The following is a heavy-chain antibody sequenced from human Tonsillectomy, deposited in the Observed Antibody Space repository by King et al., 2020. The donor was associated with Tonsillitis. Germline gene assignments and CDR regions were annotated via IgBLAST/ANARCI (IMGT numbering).Heavy chain of an antibody. CDR1: GFTFSSYG. Sequence: VQLVESGGGVVQPGGSLSLSCAASGFTFSSYGMHWVRQAPGKGLEWVAFIRYDGSNKYYADSVKGRFTISRDNSKNTVFLQMNSLRAEDTAVYYCAKETIRLGELSLYRYFDLWGRGTLVTVSS. CDR2: IRYDGSNK. V-gene: IGHV3-30*02. CDR3: AKETIRLGELSLYRYFDL. J-gene: IGHJ2*01. D-gene: IGHD3-16*02.